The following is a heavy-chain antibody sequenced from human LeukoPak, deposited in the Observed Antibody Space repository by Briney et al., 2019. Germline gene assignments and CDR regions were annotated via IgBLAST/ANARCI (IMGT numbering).Heavy chain of an antibody. J-gene: IGHJ5*02. Sequence: ASVKVSCKASGYTFTGYYMYWVRQAPGQGLEWMGWINPNSGGTNYAQNFQGRVTMTRDMSISTVYMELSSLRSEDTAVYYCARGPHKRTYDRDNWFDPWGQGTLVTVSS. CDR3: ARGPHKRTYDRDNWFDP. V-gene: IGHV1-2*02. CDR2: INPNSGGT. D-gene: IGHD3-3*01. CDR1: GYTFTGYY.